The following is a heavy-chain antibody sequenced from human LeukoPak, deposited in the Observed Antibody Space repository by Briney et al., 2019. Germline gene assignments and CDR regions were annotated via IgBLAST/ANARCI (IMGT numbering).Heavy chain of an antibody. J-gene: IGHJ6*02. D-gene: IGHD3-22*01. Sequence: SETLSLTCTVSGGSISSYYWSWIRQPPGKGLEWIGCIYYSGSTNYNPSLKSRVTISVDTSKNQFSLKLSSVTAADTAVYYCARSPYGYYGEVYYYGMDVWGQGTTVTVSS. V-gene: IGHV4-59*01. CDR3: ARSPYGYYGEVYYYGMDV. CDR1: GGSISSYY. CDR2: IYYSGST.